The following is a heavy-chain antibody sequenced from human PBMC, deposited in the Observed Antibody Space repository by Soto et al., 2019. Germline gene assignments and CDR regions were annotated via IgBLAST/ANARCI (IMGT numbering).Heavy chain of an antibody. D-gene: IGHD3-3*01. CDR2: ISYDGSNK. CDR1: GFTFSSYA. CDR3: ARDPAYDFWSGSLAYYYYYGMDV. J-gene: IGHJ6*02. V-gene: IGHV3-30-3*01. Sequence: GGSLRLSCAVSGFTFSSYAMHWVRQAPSKGLEWVAVISYDGSNKYYADSVKGRFTISRDNSKNTLYLQMNSLRAEDTAVYYCARDPAYDFWSGSLAYYYYYGMDVWGQGTTVTVSS.